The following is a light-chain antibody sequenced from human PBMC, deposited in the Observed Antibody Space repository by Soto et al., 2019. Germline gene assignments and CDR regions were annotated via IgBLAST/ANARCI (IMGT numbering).Light chain of an antibody. CDR3: LQLYNYPRT. CDR2: AAS. V-gene: IGKV1-6*01. CDR1: QAIRSD. Sequence: AIQMTQSPSSLSVSVGDRVTITCRASQAIRSDLAWYQQKPGMAPKFLKFAASNLQRGVPARFSGSESGTDFTLTISSLQPEDFATYYCLQLYNYPRTFGQGTKV. J-gene: IGKJ1*01.